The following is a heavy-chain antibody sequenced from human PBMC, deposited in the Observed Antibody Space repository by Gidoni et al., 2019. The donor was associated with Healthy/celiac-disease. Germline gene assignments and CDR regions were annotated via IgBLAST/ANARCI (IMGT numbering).Heavy chain of an antibody. Sequence: QVQPVPSGAAVKKPGASVNVSCKASGYTFTRYYMHWVRQAPGQGLEWMGWINPNSGDTNYAQKFQGRVTMTRDTSISTAYMELSRLRSDDTAVYYCARDVGLHELRYIDWAMDVWGQGTTVTVSS. D-gene: IGHD3-9*01. CDR1: GYTFTRYY. J-gene: IGHJ6*02. CDR2: INPNSGDT. CDR3: ARDVGLHELRYIDWAMDV. V-gene: IGHV1-2*02.